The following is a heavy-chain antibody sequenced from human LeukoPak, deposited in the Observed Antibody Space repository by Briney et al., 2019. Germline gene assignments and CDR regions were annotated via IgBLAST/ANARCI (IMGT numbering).Heavy chain of an antibody. CDR3: AGTVLRFLSWFDP. Sequence: ASVKVSCKASGYIFTSYDINWVRQATGQGLEWMGWMNPHSGNTGYAQKFQGRVTITRNTSISTAFMELSSLRSEDTTVYYCAGTVLRFLSWFDPWGQGTLVTVSS. V-gene: IGHV1-8*03. D-gene: IGHD3-3*01. CDR1: GYIFTSYD. CDR2: MNPHSGNT. J-gene: IGHJ5*02.